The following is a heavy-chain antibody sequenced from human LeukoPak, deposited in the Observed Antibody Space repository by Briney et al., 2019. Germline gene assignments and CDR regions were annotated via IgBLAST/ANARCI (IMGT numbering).Heavy chain of an antibody. D-gene: IGHD2/OR15-2a*01. V-gene: IGHV4-30-4*08. CDR1: GGSISSGDYY. CDR2: IFYSGST. Sequence: SETLSLTCTVSGGSISSGDYYWSWIRQPPGKGLEWFGYIFYSGSTYYNPSLKSRVTISVDTSKNQFSLKLSSVTAADTAVYYCARSSYYAPLDYWGQGTLVTVSS. J-gene: IGHJ4*02. CDR3: ARSSYYAPLDY.